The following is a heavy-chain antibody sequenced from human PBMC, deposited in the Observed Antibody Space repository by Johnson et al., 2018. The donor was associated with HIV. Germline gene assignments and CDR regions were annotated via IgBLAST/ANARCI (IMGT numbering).Heavy chain of an antibody. CDR2: INWNGGST. CDR1: GFTFDDYG. Sequence: VQLVESGGGLIQPGGSLRLSCTASGFTFDDYGMSWVRQAPGKGLEWVSGINWNGGSTGYADSVKGRFTISRDNSKNTLYLQMESLRADDTALYYCARDKDYGGNHDAFDIWGQGTMVTVSS. V-gene: IGHV3-20*04. D-gene: IGHD4-23*01. CDR3: ARDKDYGGNHDAFDI. J-gene: IGHJ3*02.